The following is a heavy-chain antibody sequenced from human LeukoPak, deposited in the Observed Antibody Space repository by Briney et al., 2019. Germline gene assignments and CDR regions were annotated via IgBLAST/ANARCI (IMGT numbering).Heavy chain of an antibody. Sequence: PSETLSLTCTVSGGSFNKYYWSWIRQPPGKGLEWIGYIYYSGSTNYNPSLKSRVTISADTSRNQFSLKLRSVTAADTAVYYCARFAYCGGHCWYYFDYWGQGSLVTVSS. CDR2: IYYSGST. V-gene: IGHV4-59*01. CDR1: GGSFNKYY. J-gene: IGHJ4*02. CDR3: ARFAYCGGHCWYYFDY. D-gene: IGHD2-21*02.